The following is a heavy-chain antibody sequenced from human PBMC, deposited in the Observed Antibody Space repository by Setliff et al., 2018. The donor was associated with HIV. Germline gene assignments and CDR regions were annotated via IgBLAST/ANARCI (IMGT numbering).Heavy chain of an antibody. CDR3: ARGRTQWPNYNYFDP. Sequence: SETLSLTCAVYGGSFSNYYWSWIRQPPGKGLEWIGEIYHSGSTNYNPSLKSRVTISVDTSKSQFSLKLSSLTAADTAVYYCARGRTQWPNYNYFDPWGLGTLVTVSS. V-gene: IGHV4-34*01. CDR2: IYHSGST. J-gene: IGHJ5*02. CDR1: GGSFSNYY. D-gene: IGHD6-19*01.